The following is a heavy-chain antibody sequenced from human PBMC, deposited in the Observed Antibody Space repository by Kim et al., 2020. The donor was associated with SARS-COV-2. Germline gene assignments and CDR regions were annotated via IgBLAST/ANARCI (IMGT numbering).Heavy chain of an antibody. D-gene: IGHD1-26*01. V-gene: IGHV3-48*02. CDR3: AKDRSYLFDY. CDR2: I. Sequence: IFYADSVKGRLTTSRDNARNSLYLQMNSLRDEDTAVYYCAKDRSYLFDYWGQGTLVTASS. J-gene: IGHJ4*02.